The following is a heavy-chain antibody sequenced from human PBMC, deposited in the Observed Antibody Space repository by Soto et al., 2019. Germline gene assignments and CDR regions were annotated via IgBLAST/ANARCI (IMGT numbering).Heavy chain of an antibody. J-gene: IGHJ6*03. Sequence: GGSLRLSCAASGCTLSSYSMNWVRQAPGKGLEWVSYISSSSSTIDYADSVKGRVTISRDNAENSLYLQMNSLRYEDMAVYYCARIPDYYYDSSGYYRSALDSRGRGRRVTLAS. CDR3: ARIPDYYYDSSGYYRSALDS. CDR1: GCTLSSYS. D-gene: IGHD3-22*01. CDR2: ISSSSSTI. V-gene: IGHV3-48*02.